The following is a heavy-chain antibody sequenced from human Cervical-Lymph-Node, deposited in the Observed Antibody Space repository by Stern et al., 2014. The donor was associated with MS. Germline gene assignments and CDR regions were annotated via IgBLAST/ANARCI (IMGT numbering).Heavy chain of an antibody. CDR3: ARLDGSAYYPFDY. Sequence: QVQLVESGPGLVKPSQTLSLTCTVSGDSISSGGYYWSWIRQQSGKGLEWIGYIYYIGSTNYNPSLKSRVTISVDTSKNQFSLKLSSVTAADTAVYYCARLDGSAYYPFDYWGQGTLVTVSS. V-gene: IGHV4-31*03. J-gene: IGHJ4*02. D-gene: IGHD3-22*01. CDR1: GDSISSGGYY. CDR2: IYYIGST.